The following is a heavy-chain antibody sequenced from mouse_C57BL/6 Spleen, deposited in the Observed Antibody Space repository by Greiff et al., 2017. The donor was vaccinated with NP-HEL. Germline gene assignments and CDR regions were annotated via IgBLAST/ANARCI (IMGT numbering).Heavy chain of an antibody. Sequence: QVQLQQSGAELVKPGASVKISCKASGYAFSSYWMNWVKQRPGKGLEWIGQIYPGDGDTNYNGKFKGKATLTADKSSSTAYMQLSSLTSEDSAVYFCARFEGFPLLFDYWGQGTTLTVSS. J-gene: IGHJ2*01. CDR3: ARFEGFPLLFDY. CDR1: GYAFSSYW. CDR2: IYPGDGDT. V-gene: IGHV1-80*01.